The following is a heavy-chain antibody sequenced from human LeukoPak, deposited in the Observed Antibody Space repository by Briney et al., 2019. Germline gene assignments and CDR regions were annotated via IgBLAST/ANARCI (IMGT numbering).Heavy chain of an antibody. CDR3: ARGRRDGFMRNTGAFDI. CDR1: GGSISSSSYY. Sequence: PSETLSLTCTVSGGSISSSSYYWGWIRQPPGKGLEWIGSIYYSGSTYHNPSLKSRVTISVDTSKNQFSLKLSSVTAADTAVYYCARGRRDGFMRNTGAFDIWGQGTMVTVSS. CDR2: IYYSGST. J-gene: IGHJ3*02. V-gene: IGHV4-39*01. D-gene: IGHD5-24*01.